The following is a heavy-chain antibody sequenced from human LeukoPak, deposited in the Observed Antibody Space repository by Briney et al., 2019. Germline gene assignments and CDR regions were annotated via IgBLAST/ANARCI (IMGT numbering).Heavy chain of an antibody. V-gene: IGHV4-34*01. CDR2: INHSGST. D-gene: IGHD2-15*01. J-gene: IGHJ5*02. CDR3: ASQAAEYWFDP. CDR1: GGSFSGYY. Sequence: SETLSLTCAVYGGSFSGYYWSWIRQPPGKGLEWIGEINHSGSTNYNPSLKSRVTISVDTSKNQFSLKLSSVTAADTAVYYCASQAAEYWFDPWGQGTLVTVSS.